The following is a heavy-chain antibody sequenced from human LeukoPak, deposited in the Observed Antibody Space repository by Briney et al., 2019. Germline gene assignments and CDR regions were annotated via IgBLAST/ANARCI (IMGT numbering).Heavy chain of an antibody. CDR2: ISGSGGST. J-gene: IGHJ4*02. CDR3: AKEPYYYGSGSYRKIYFDY. CDR1: GFTFSSYA. V-gene: IGHV3-23*01. Sequence: GGSLRLSCAASGFTFSSYAMSWVRQAPGKGLEWVSAISGSGGSTYYADSVKGRFTISRDNSKNTLYLQMNSLRAEDTAVYYCAKEPYYYGSGSYRKIYFDYWGQGTLVTVSS. D-gene: IGHD3-10*01.